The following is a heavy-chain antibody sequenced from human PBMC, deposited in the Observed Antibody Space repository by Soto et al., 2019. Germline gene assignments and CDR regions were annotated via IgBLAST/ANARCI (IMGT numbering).Heavy chain of an antibody. J-gene: IGHJ6*02. Sequence: ASVKVSCKASGYTFTSYAMHWVRQAPGQRLEWMGWINAGNGNTKYSQRFQGRVTITRDTSASTAYMELSSLRSEDTAVYYCARSDYGDYGRTYYYYGMDVWGQGTTVTVSS. D-gene: IGHD4-17*01. CDR3: ARSDYGDYGRTYYYYGMDV. V-gene: IGHV1-3*01. CDR1: GYTFTSYA. CDR2: INAGNGNT.